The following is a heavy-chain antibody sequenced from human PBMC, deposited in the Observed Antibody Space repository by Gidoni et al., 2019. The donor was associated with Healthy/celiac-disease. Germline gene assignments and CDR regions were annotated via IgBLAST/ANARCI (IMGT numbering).Heavy chain of an antibody. J-gene: IGHJ6*02. Sequence: EVQLVESGGGLVQPGGSLRLSCAASGFTFSSYWMSWVRQAPGKGLEWVANIKQDGSEKYYVDSVKGRCTISRDNAKNSLYLQMNSLRAEDTAVYYCARAVSYYYDSSGYSPLGDYYYGMDVWGQGTTVTVSS. CDR3: ARAVSYYYDSSGYSPLGDYYYGMDV. D-gene: IGHD3-22*01. CDR2: IKQDGSEK. V-gene: IGHV3-7*03. CDR1: GFTFSSYW.